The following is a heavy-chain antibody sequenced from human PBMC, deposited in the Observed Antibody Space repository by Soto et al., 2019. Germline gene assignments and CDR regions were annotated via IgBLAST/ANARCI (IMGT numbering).Heavy chain of an antibody. Sequence: NPSETLSLTCTVSGGSTSSYYWSWIRQPAGKGLEWIGRIYTRGSTNYNPSLKSRVTMSVDTSKNQFSLKLSSVTAADTAVYYCARTYSSSSVWFDPWGQGTLVTVSS. J-gene: IGHJ5*02. V-gene: IGHV4-4*07. CDR3: ARTYSSSSVWFDP. D-gene: IGHD6-6*01. CDR2: IYTRGST. CDR1: GGSTSSYY.